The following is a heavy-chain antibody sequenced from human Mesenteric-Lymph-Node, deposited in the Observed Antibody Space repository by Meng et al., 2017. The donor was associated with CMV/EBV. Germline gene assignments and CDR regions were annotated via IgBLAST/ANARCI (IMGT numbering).Heavy chain of an antibody. V-gene: IGHV3-21*01. CDR3: ARDREQYSSGWYSVS. Sequence: SGVTFSRYSMNWVRQAPGKGLEWVSTITSSSSYMYYADSVKGRFTISRDNAKNSLFLQMNSLRAEDTALYYCARDREQYSSGWYSVSWGQGTLVTVSS. D-gene: IGHD6-19*01. CDR1: GVTFSRYS. J-gene: IGHJ4*02. CDR2: ITSSSSYM.